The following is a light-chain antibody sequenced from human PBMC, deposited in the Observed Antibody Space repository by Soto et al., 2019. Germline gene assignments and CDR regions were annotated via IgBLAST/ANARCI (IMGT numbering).Light chain of an antibody. CDR1: QSVSSY. V-gene: IGKV3-11*01. Sequence: EIVLTQSPATLSLSPGERATLSCRASQSVSSYLAWYQQKPGQAPRLLIYDASNRATGIPARFSGSGSGTDFTLTISSLEPEDFAVYYCQQLDTFGQGTKLETK. J-gene: IGKJ2*01. CDR3: QQLDT. CDR2: DAS.